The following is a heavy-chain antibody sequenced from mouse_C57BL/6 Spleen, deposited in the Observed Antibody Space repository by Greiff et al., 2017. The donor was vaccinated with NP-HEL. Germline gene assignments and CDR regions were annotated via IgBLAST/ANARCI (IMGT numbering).Heavy chain of an antibody. CDR3: VRHGGLGGFDY. CDR1: GFSFNTYA. CDR2: IRSKSNNYAT. D-gene: IGHD2-4*01. Sequence: EVQGVESGGGLVQPKGSLKLSCAASGFSFNTYAMNWVRQAPGKGLEWVARIRSKSNNYATYYADSVKDRFTISRDDSESMLYLQMNNLKTEDTAMYYCVRHGGLGGFDYWGQGTTLTVSS. V-gene: IGHV10-1*01. J-gene: IGHJ2*01.